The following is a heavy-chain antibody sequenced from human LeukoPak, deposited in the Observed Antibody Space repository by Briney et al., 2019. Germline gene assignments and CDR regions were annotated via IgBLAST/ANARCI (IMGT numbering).Heavy chain of an antibody. CDR2: IDWDDDQ. CDR3: ARMDSSGYEYVDY. Sequence: SGPTLVKPTQTLTLTCSISGFSLSISGMCVSWIRQPPGKALEWLARIDWDDDQYYSTSLKTRLTISKDTSKNQVVLRMTNMDPVDTATYYCARMDSSGYEYVDYWGQGTLVTV. V-gene: IGHV2-70*11. J-gene: IGHJ4*02. CDR1: GFSLSISGMC. D-gene: IGHD5-12*01.